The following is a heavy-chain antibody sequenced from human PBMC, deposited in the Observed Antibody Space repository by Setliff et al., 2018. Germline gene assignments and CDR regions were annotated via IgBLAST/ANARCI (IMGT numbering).Heavy chain of an antibody. CDR2: ISSSSSTT. D-gene: IGHD6-6*01. CDR1: GFTFSSYS. Sequence: GSLRLSCAASGFTFSSYSMNWVRQAPGKGLEWVSYISSSSSTTYYADSVKGRFTISRDNSKNTLYLQMNSLRPEDTAVYYCARDRYSSSSDCWGQGTLVTVSS. J-gene: IGHJ4*02. CDR3: ARDRYSSSSDC. V-gene: IGHV3-48*01.